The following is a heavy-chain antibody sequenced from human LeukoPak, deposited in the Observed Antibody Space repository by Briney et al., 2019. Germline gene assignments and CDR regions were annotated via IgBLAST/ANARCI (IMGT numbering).Heavy chain of an antibody. CDR1: GFTFSSYG. V-gene: IGHV3-30*02. J-gene: IGHJ6*03. CDR3: AKDGGAPLGYYYYYYMDV. CDR2: IRYDGSNK. Sequence: GGSLRLSCAASGFTFSSYGMHWVRQAPGKGLEWVAFIRYDGSNKYYADSVKGRFTISRDNSKNTLYLQMNSLSAEDTAVYYCAKDGGAPLGYYYYYYMDVWGKGTTVTISS. D-gene: IGHD3-16*01.